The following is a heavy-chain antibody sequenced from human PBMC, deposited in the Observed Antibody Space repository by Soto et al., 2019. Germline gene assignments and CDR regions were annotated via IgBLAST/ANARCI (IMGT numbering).Heavy chain of an antibody. CDR3: ARRYGGNSNYYYGMAV. V-gene: IGHV5-10-1*01. Sequence: PGESLKSSCKGSGYSFTSYWISWVRQMPGKGLEWMGRIDPSDSYTNYSPSFQGHVTISADKSISTAYLQWSSLKASDTAMYYCARRYGGNSNYYYGMAVWGQGTTVTVSS. D-gene: IGHD2-21*02. J-gene: IGHJ6*02. CDR2: IDPSDSYT. CDR1: GYSFTSYW.